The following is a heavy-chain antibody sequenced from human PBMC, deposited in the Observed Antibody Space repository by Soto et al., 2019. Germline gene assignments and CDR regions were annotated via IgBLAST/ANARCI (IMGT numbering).Heavy chain of an antibody. J-gene: IGHJ4*02. CDR3: AREDILGVRSFDY. V-gene: IGHV3-48*02. CDR1: GFTFSSYS. Sequence: GGSLRLSCAASGFTFSSYSMNWVRQAPGKGLEWVSYISSGSKTIYYADSVQGRFTASRDNAKNSQYLQMSSLTDEDTAVYYCAREDILGVRSFDYWGRGTLVTVSS. D-gene: IGHD3-10*01. CDR2: ISSGSKTI.